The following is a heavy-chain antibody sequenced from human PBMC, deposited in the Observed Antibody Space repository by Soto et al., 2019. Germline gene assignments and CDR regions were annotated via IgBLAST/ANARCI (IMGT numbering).Heavy chain of an antibody. V-gene: IGHV1-2*02. D-gene: IGHD6-6*01. J-gene: IGHJ6*02. CDR3: ARDWAHYSSSAIGLFHGMDV. Sequence: ASVKVSCKASGYTFTGYYMHWVRQAPGQGLEWMGWINPNSGGTNYAQKFQGRVTMTRDTSISTAYMELSRLRSDDTAVYYCARDWAHYSSSAIGLFHGMDVWGQGTKVTVYS. CDR1: GYTFTGYY. CDR2: INPNSGGT.